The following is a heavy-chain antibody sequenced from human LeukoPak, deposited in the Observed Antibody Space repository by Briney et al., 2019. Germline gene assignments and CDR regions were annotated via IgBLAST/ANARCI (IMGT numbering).Heavy chain of an antibody. CDR3: ASLDTAKQPLANH. CDR1: GFTFGKYW. CDR2: IKQERGQE. J-gene: IGHJ5*02. V-gene: IGHV3-7*03. Sequence: GGSLRLSCVASGFTFGKYWMSWVRQAPGKGLEWVANIKQERGQEYYVDSVKGRFTISKDSAKNPLYLQMNSLRVEDTAMYYCASLDTAKQPLANHWGQGTLVTVSS. D-gene: IGHD5-18*01.